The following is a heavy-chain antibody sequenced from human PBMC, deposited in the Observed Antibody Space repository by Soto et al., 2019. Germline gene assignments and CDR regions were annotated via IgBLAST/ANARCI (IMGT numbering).Heavy chain of an antibody. D-gene: IGHD5-12*01. CDR3: AGKVDRVATDDY. J-gene: IGHJ4*02. Sequence: QVQLVESGGGVVQPGRSLTLSCAASGFTFRNYGMHWVRQAPGKGLEWVAVISYDGSNKFYADSVKGRFTISRDNSKNTLYLQMNSLRTEDTAVYYCAGKVDRVATDDYWGQGTLVTVSS. CDR2: ISYDGSNK. V-gene: IGHV3-30*03. CDR1: GFTFRNYG.